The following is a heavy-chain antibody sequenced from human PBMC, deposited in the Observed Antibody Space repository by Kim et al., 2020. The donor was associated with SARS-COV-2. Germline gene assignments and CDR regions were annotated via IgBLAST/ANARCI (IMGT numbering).Heavy chain of an antibody. D-gene: IGHD2-8*02. J-gene: IGHJ4*02. CDR1: GYIFTNFA. CDR3: ARDLFHTGFDY. Sequence: ASVKVSCKASGYIFTNFAIQWVRQAPGQRLEWMGWINAGTGNTKFSQQFQGRVTFTRDTSANTAYMELSRLGSEDTAVYYCARDLFHTGFDYWGQGTLVAVSS. V-gene: IGHV1-3*01. CDR2: INAGTGNT.